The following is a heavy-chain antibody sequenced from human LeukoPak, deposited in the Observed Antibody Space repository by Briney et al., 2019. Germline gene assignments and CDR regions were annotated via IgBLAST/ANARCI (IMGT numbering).Heavy chain of an antibody. Sequence: GGSPRLSCAASGFTFSSYTMHWVRQAPGKGLEWVAVMSNDGNSKYYAGSVKGRFTISRDTSKSTLDLQMNGLRAEDTAVYYCARARATGSVTIGIWGQGTLVTVSS. CDR2: MSNDGNSK. J-gene: IGHJ4*02. CDR3: ARARATGSVTIGI. D-gene: IGHD4-17*01. CDR1: GFTFSSYT. V-gene: IGHV3-30-3*01.